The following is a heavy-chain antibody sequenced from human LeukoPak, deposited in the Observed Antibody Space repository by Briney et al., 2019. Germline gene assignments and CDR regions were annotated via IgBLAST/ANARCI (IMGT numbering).Heavy chain of an antibody. CDR1: GFTFRNYW. CDR2: IKQDGSDR. V-gene: IGHV3-7*01. J-gene: IGHJ4*02. CDR3: VRQFAS. Sequence: GGSLRLSCAASGFTFRNYWMSWVRQAPGTGLEWVANIKQDGSDRNYVTSVRGRFTISRDNAESSLYLQMNSLRVEDTALYYCVRQFASWGQGTLVTVSS.